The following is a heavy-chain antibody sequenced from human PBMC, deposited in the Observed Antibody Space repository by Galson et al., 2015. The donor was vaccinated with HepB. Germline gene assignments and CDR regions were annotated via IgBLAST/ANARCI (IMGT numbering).Heavy chain of an antibody. CDR1: GGSFSGYY. D-gene: IGHD3-10*01. J-gene: IGHJ6*03. CDR2: INHSGST. CDR3: ARGGGAYYMDV. Sequence: QLQLQESGSGLVKPSQTLSLTCAVYGGSFSGYYWSWIRQPPGKGLEWIGEINHSGSTNYNPSLKSRVTISVDTSKTQFSLKLSSVTAADTAMYYCARGGGAYYMDVWGKGTTVTVSS. V-gene: IGHV4-34*09.